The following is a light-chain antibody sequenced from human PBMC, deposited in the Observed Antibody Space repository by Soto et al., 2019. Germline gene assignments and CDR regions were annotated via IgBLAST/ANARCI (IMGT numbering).Light chain of an antibody. J-gene: IGKJ2*01. CDR3: MQATQSPRT. CDR1: QSLQYTDGDTY. Sequence: EVVMTQSPRSLPVTLGQPASISCWSSQSLQYTDGDTYVNWFQPRPGQSARRLVYKVSNRDSGVSDRFGGSGSGTNFTVKTSRVEAEDVGVYYCMQATQSPRTVGPGTEVDIK. V-gene: IGKV2-30*01. CDR2: KVS.